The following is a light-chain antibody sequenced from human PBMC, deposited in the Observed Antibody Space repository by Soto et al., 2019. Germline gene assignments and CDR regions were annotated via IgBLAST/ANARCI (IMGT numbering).Light chain of an antibody. CDR2: RNN. CDR1: SSNIGSNY. Sequence: QSVLTQPPSASGTPGQRVTISCSGSSSNIGSNYVYWYQQLPGTAPKLLIYRNNQRPSGVPDRFSGSKSGTSASLAISGLRSEHEADYYCAAWDDSLSGRGVVFGGGTKVTVL. CDR3: AAWDDSLSGRGVV. V-gene: IGLV1-47*01. J-gene: IGLJ2*01.